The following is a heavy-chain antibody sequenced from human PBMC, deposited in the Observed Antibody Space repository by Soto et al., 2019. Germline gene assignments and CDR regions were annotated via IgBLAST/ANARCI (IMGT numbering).Heavy chain of an antibody. J-gene: IGHJ6*02. D-gene: IGHD2-2*01. CDR2: ISYDGSNK. CDR3: AREGGDIVVVPAAVYYYYFYGMDV. CDR1: GFTFSSYA. Sequence: GGSLRLSCAASGFTFSSYAMHWVRQAPGKGLEWVAVISYDGSNKYYADSVKGRFTISRDNSKNTLYLQMNSLRAEDTVRYYCAREGGDIVVVPAAVYYYYFYGMDVWGQGTTVTVSS. V-gene: IGHV3-30-3*01.